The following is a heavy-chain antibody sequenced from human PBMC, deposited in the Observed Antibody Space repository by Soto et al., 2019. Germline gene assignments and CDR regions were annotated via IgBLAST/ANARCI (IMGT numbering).Heavy chain of an antibody. CDR2: IYASENI. CDR3: ARSGGRFNFDY. CDR1: GASFTDFY. V-gene: IGHV4-4*07. J-gene: IGHJ4*01. Sequence: SETLSLTCSVSGASFTDFYWTWIRQPAGKGLEWIGRIYASENIDYSPSLKSRVTMSMDTSKRQFSLNLTSVTAADTAMYYCARSGGRFNFDYWGHGXLVTVYS. D-gene: IGHD2-15*01.